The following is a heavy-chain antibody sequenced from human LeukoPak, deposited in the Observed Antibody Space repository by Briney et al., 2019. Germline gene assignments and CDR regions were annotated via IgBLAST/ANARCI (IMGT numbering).Heavy chain of an antibody. D-gene: IGHD3-9*01. CDR2: ISSSGSTI. J-gene: IGHJ4*02. CDR3: ARGSTSYYDILTGYPGLGGFDY. Sequence: GGSLRLSCAASGFTFSDYYMSWIRQAPGKGLEWVSYISSSGSTIYYADSVKGRFTISRDNAKNSLYLQMNSLRAEDTAVYYCARGSTSYYDILTGYPGLGGFDYWGQGTLVTVSS. CDR1: GFTFSDYY. V-gene: IGHV3-11*04.